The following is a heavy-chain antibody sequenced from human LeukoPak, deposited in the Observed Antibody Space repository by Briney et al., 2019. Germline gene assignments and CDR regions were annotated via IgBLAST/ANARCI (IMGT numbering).Heavy chain of an antibody. Sequence: SETLSLTCTVSGGSISSYYWSWIRQPPGKGLEWIGYIYYSGSTNYNPSLKSRVTISVDTSKNQFSLKLSSVTAAVTAVYYCAREGSGYWGQGTLVTVSS. J-gene: IGHJ4*02. CDR3: AREGSGY. CDR1: GGSISSYY. D-gene: IGHD2-15*01. CDR2: IYYSGST. V-gene: IGHV4-59*12.